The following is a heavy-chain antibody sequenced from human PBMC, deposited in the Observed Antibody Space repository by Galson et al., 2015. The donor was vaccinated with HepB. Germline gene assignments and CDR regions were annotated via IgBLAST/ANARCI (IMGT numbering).Heavy chain of an antibody. D-gene: IGHD1-26*01. CDR3: AKPNYSGSYSGAFDI. J-gene: IGHJ3*02. V-gene: IGHV3-30*02. CDR2: IRYDGSNK. CDR1: GFTFSSYG. Sequence: LRLSCAASGFTFSSYGMHWVRQAPGKGLEWVAFIRYDGSNKYYADSVKGRFTISRDNSKNTLYLQMNSLRAEDTAVYYCAKPNYSGSYSGAFDIWGQGTMVTVSS.